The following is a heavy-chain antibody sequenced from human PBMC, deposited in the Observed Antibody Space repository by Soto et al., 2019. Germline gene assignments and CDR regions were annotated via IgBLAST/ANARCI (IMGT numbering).Heavy chain of an antibody. CDR1: GFTFSDHY. Sequence: EVQLVESGGGLVQPGGSLRLSCAASGFTFSDHYMDWVRQAPGKGLEWVGRIRNKANSYTTEYAASVKGRFTISRDDSKNSLYLQMNSLKTEDTAVYYCIREGYCSGGSCYSSSFDYWGQGTLVTVSS. V-gene: IGHV3-72*01. CDR2: IRNKANSYTT. J-gene: IGHJ4*02. CDR3: IREGYCSGGSCYSSSFDY. D-gene: IGHD2-15*01.